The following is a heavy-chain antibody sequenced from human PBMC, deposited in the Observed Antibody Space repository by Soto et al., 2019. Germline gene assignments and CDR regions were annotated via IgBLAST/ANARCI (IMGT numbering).Heavy chain of an antibody. CDR2: ISGSGGST. Sequence: GGSLRLSCAASGFTFSSYAMSWVRQAPGKGLEWVSAISGSGGSTYYADSVKGRFTISRDNSKNTLYLQMSSLRAEDTAVYYCVKSEYYYDSRGFDPWGQGTLVTVSS. CDR1: GFTFSSYA. V-gene: IGHV3-23*01. CDR3: VKSEYYYDSRGFDP. J-gene: IGHJ5*02. D-gene: IGHD3-22*01.